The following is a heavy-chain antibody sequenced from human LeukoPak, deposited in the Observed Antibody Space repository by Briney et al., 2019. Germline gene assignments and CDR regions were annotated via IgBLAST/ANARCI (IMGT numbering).Heavy chain of an antibody. Sequence: GGSLRLSCATSGFTFSTYGLHWVRQAPGKGLEWVAFIWYGGSKKYYADSVVGRFTISSDNSKNTLYLQMNSVRVEDTAVYYCARGFDHERDYFDYWGQGTLVIVSS. CDR2: IWYGGSKK. D-gene: IGHD3-10*01. V-gene: IGHV3-33*01. CDR1: GFTFSTYG. CDR3: ARGFDHERDYFDY. J-gene: IGHJ4*02.